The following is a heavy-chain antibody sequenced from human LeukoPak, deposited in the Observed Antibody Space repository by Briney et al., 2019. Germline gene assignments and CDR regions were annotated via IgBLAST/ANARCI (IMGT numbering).Heavy chain of an antibody. J-gene: IGHJ5*02. V-gene: IGHV3-30*02. CDR2: IRYDGSNK. CDR1: GFTFSSYG. CDR3: AARGIHCTGGVCYRRLGGYWFDP. Sequence: PGGSLRLSCAASGFTFSSYGMHWVRQAPGKGLEWVAFIRYDGSNKYYADSVKGRFTISRDNSKNTLYLQMNSLRSDDTAVYYCAARGIHCTGGVCYRRLGGYWFDPWGQGTLVTVSS. D-gene: IGHD2-8*02.